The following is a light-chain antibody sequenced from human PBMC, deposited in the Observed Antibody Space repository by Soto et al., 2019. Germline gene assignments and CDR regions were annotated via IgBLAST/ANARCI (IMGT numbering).Light chain of an antibody. CDR1: QTISNY. J-gene: IGKJ1*01. CDR3: QQYNSYFWT. CDR2: GAS. Sequence: DVQMTQSPSTLSASVGDRVTITCRASQTISNYLNWYQQKSGKAPKVLIYGASRLQSGVPSRFSGSGSGTEFTLTISSLQPDDFAIYYCQQYNSYFWTFGQGTKVDI. V-gene: IGKV1-5*01.